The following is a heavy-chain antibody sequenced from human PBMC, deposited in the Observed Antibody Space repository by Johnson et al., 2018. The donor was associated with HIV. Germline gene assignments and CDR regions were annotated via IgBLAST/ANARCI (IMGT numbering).Heavy chain of an antibody. CDR3: AKRVPSKQLVDAFDI. V-gene: IGHV3-30-3*02. Sequence: QVQLVESGGGVVQTGGSLRLSCAASGFTFSSYAMHWVRQAPGKGLEWVAVISYDGGNKYYADSVKGRFTISRDNSKNTLYLQLNSLRAEDTAVYYCAKRVPSKQLVDAFDIWGQGTMVTVSS. J-gene: IGHJ3*02. D-gene: IGHD6-6*01. CDR1: GFTFSSYA. CDR2: ISYDGGNK.